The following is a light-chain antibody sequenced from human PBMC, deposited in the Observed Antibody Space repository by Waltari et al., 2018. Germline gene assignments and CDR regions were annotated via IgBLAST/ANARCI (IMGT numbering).Light chain of an antibody. J-gene: IGKJ2*01. V-gene: IGKV1-39*01. Sequence: DVQMTQSPSSLSASIADRVTITCRASQNIRTRLIWYQQKPGRAPKVRIYEVSNLQSGVPSRVSGTGSGTDFTLTISSPQPEDSATYYCQQSSHIPYTFGQGTKLEIK. CDR2: EVS. CDR3: QQSSHIPYT. CDR1: QNIRTR.